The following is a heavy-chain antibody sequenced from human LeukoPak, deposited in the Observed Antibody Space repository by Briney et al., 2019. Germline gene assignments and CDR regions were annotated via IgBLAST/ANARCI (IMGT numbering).Heavy chain of an antibody. CDR2: ISSSSYI. D-gene: IGHD3-10*01. J-gene: IGHJ4*02. V-gene: IGHV3-21*01. Sequence: PGGSLRLSCAASGFTFSSYSMSWVRQAPGKGLEWVSSISSSSYIYYADSVKGRFTISRDNAKNSLYLQMNSLRAEDTAVYYCARELDGSGSPLDYWGQGTLVTVSS. CDR1: GFTFSSYS. CDR3: ARELDGSGSPLDY.